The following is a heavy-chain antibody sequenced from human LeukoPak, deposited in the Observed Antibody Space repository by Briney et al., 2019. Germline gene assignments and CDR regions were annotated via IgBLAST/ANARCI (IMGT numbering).Heavy chain of an antibody. D-gene: IGHD5-18*01. Sequence: QPGGSLRLSCAASGFTFSSAPMTWVRQGPEKGLQWVSLISSTGYNSYYADSVKGRFTVSRDNSKNIVYLQMNSLRAEDTALYYCAKDIQAANWGQGTLVTVSS. J-gene: IGHJ1*01. CDR2: ISSTGYNS. CDR1: GFTFSSAP. V-gene: IGHV3-23*01. CDR3: AKDIQAAN.